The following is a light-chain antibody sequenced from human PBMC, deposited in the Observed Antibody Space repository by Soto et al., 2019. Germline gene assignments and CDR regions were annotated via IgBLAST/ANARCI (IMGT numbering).Light chain of an antibody. CDR3: CSYAGTATV. CDR1: SSDVGGYNY. V-gene: IGLV2-14*01. CDR2: EVS. Sequence: QSVLTQPASVSGSPGQSITISCTGTSSDVGGYNYVSWYQQHPGKAPKLMIYEVSNRPSGVSNRFSGSKSDNTASLTISGLQAEDEADYYCCSYAGTATVFGTGTKLTVL. J-gene: IGLJ1*01.